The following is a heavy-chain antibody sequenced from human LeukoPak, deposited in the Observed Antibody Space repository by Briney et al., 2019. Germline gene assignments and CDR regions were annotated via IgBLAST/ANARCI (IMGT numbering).Heavy chain of an antibody. CDR2: TYYRSKWYN. J-gene: IGHJ4*02. CDR1: GDSVSSNSAA. Sequence: SQTLSLTCAISGDSVSSNSAAWNWIRQSPSRGLEWLGRTYYRSKWYNDYAVSVKSRITINPDTSKNQFSLQLNSVTPEDTAVYYCAREETICSGGSCYFGGAAYYFDYWGQGTLVTVSS. D-gene: IGHD2-15*01. CDR3: AREETICSGGSCYFGGAAYYFDY. V-gene: IGHV6-1*01.